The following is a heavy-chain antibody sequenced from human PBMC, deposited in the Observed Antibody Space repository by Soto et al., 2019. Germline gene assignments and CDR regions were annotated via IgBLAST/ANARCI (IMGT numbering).Heavy chain of an antibody. CDR1: GSTFSSYW. V-gene: IGHV3-74*01. CDR3: ARPRPYCGGDCPDS. D-gene: IGHD2-21*02. J-gene: IGHJ4*02. CDR2: INSDGSST. Sequence: EVQLVESGGGLVQPGGSLSLSCAASGSTFSSYWMHWVRQAPGKGLWWVSRINSDGSSTSYADSVKGRFTISRDNAKNTLYLQMNSLRAEDTAVYYCARPRPYCGGDCPDSWGQGTLVTVSS.